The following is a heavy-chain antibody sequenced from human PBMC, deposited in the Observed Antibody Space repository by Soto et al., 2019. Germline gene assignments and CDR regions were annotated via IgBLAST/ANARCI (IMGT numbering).Heavy chain of an antibody. CDR2: ISSSSSYI. Sequence: LRLSCAASGFTFSSYSMNWVRQAPGKGLEWVSSISSSSSYIYYADSVKGRFTISRDNAKNSLYLQMNSLRAEDTAVYYCARGLPYYDFWSGYFDTASLYGMDVWGQGTTVTVSS. CDR1: GFTFSSYS. CDR3: ARGLPYYDFWSGYFDTASLYGMDV. V-gene: IGHV3-21*01. D-gene: IGHD3-3*01. J-gene: IGHJ6*02.